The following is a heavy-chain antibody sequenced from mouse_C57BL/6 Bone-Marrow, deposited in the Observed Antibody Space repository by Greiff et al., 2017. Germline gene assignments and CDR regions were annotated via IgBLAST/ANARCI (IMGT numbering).Heavy chain of an antibody. V-gene: IGHV3-6*01. J-gene: IGHJ3*01. Sequence: EVQLVESGPGLVKPSQSLSLTCSVTGYSITSGYYWNWIRQFPGNKLEWMGYISYDGSNNYNPSLKNRISITRDTSKNQFFLKLNSVTTEDTATYYCASWASWFAYWGQGTLVTVS. CDR2: ISYDGSN. D-gene: IGHD4-1*01. CDR1: GYSITSGYY. CDR3: ASWASWFAY.